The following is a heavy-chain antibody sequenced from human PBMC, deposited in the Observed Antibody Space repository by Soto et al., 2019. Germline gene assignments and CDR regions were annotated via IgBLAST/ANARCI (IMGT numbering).Heavy chain of an antibody. Sequence: GGSLRLSCAASGFTFSSYAMSWVRQAPGKGLEWVSAISGSGGSTYYADSVKGRFTISRDNSKNTLYLQMNSLRAEDTAVYYCAKVLDYGDYPAQPIDYWGQGTLVTVSS. CDR3: AKVLDYGDYPAQPIDY. CDR2: ISGSGGST. D-gene: IGHD4-17*01. J-gene: IGHJ4*02. CDR1: GFTFSSYA. V-gene: IGHV3-23*01.